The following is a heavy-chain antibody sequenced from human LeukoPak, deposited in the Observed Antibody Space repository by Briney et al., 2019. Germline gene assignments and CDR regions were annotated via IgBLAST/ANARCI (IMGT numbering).Heavy chain of an antibody. CDR1: GFTFSTYA. V-gene: IGHV3-23*01. D-gene: IGHD3-10*01. Sequence: GGSLRLSCAASGFTFSTYAMSWVRQTPEKGLEWVSAISGSGGSTYYADSVKGRFTISRDNSKNTLYLQMNSLRAEDTAVYYCARDSTYGDFDYWGQGTLVTVSS. J-gene: IGHJ4*02. CDR3: ARDSTYGDFDY. CDR2: ISGSGGST.